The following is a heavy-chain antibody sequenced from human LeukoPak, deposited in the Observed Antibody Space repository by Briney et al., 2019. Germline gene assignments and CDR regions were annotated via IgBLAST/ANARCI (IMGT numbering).Heavy chain of an antibody. D-gene: IGHD6-13*01. CDR3: ARPISSSWYVSWFDP. J-gene: IGHJ5*02. V-gene: IGHV4-39*07. Sequence: SETLSLTCTVSGGSISSSSYYWGWIRQPPGKGLEWIGSIYYSGSTYYNPSLKSRVTISVDTSKNQFSLKLSSVTAADTAVYYCARPISSSWYVSWFDPWGQGTLVTVSS. CDR1: GGSISSSSYY. CDR2: IYYSGST.